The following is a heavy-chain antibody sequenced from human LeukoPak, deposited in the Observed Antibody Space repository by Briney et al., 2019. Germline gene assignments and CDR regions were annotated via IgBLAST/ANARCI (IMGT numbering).Heavy chain of an antibody. CDR1: AGSINNYY. D-gene: IGHD5-18*01. CDR3: ARQPSATAAFDI. CDR2: IHSNGNT. Sequence: MPSETLSLTCVVSAGSINNYYWSSIRQPPGKGLEWIAYIHSNGNTNYNPSFKSRVTVSVDTSKNQLSLRLTSVAAADTAIYYCARQPSATAAFDIWGQGTMVIVSS. V-gene: IGHV4-59*08. J-gene: IGHJ3*02.